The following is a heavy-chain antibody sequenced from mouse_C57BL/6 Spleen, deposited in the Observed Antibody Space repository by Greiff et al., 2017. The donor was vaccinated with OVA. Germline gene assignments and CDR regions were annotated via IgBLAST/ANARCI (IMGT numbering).Heavy chain of an antibody. CDR2: IWSGGST. J-gene: IGHJ2*01. D-gene: IGHD2-4*01. CDR3: ARNRDPYDYGWGVDY. V-gene: IGHV2-2*01. CDR1: GFSLTSYG. Sequence: VQLVESGPGLVQPSQSLSITCTVSGFSLTSYGVHWVRQSPGKGLEWLGVIWSGGSTDSNAAFISRLSISKDNSKSQVFFKMNSLQADDTAIYYCARNRDPYDYGWGVDYWGQGTTLTVSS.